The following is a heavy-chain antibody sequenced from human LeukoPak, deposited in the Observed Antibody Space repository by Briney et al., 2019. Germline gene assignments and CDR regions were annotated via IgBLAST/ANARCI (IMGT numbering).Heavy chain of an antibody. CDR1: GFSFSSYN. V-gene: IGHV3-48*04. Sequence: GGSLRLSCAASGFSFSSYNMNWVRQAPGKGLEWVSYISGSSSATDYADSVKGRFTISRDNAKNSLYLQMNSLRAEDTAVYYCARDFGRNGDFHAFDIWGQGTMVTVSS. CDR2: ISGSSSAT. D-gene: IGHD4-17*01. CDR3: ARDFGRNGDFHAFDI. J-gene: IGHJ3*02.